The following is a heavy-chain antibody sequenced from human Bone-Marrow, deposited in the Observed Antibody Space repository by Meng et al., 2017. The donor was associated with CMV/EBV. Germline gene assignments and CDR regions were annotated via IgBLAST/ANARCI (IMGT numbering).Heavy chain of an antibody. D-gene: IGHD6-6*01. CDR3: SRDYADSSGHWFDP. CDR2: ISYDGRNE. CDR1: GFTFRSFA. V-gene: IGHV3-30*04. J-gene: IGHJ5*02. Sequence: GESLKISCAASGFTFRSFAMHWVRQAAGKGLECVAVISYDGRNEHYVDSVKGRFTISRDNSKSTLYLQMNSLRAEDTAVYYCSRDYADSSGHWFDPWGQRTLVTVSS.